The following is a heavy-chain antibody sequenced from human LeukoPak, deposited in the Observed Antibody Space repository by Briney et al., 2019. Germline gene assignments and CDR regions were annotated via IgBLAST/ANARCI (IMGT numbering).Heavy chain of an antibody. CDR2: IDNAGSIT. CDR1: GFTFSNYW. D-gene: IGHD1-26*01. J-gene: IGHJ4*02. CDR3: AKGASVGTTSFFDY. Sequence: GGSLRLSCAASGFTFSNYWIHWVRQAPGKGLVWVSRIDNAGSITTYADSVKGRFTISRDNSKNTLYLQINSLRAEDTAVYYCAKGASVGTTSFFDYWGQGTLVTVSS. V-gene: IGHV3-74*03.